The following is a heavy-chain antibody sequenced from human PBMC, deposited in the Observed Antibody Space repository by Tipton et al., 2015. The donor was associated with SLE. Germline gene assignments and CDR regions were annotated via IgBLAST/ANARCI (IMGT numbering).Heavy chain of an antibody. CDR2: IYYSGST. J-gene: IGHJ4*02. V-gene: IGHV4-39*07. Sequence: TLSLTCTVSGGSISSSSYYWGWIRQPPGKGLEWIGSIYYSGSTYYNPSLKSRLTISGDTSKNQFSLKLSSVTAAGTAVYYCARDPDCYDSSGSAYWGQGTLVPVSS. CDR3: ARDPDCYDSSGSAY. D-gene: IGHD3-22*01. CDR1: GGSISSSSYY.